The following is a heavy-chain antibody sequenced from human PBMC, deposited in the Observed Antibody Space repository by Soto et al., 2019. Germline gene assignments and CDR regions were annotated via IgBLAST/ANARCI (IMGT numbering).Heavy chain of an antibody. Sequence: QVQLQESGPGLVKPSQTLSLTCTVSGGSISSGGNYWSWIRQHPGKGLEWIGYIYYSGSTYYNPSLKSRVTLSVDTSKNQFSLKLGSVTAADTAVYYCARHVASAGSTFDYCGQGHMVTVAS. CDR3: ARHVASAGSTFDY. D-gene: IGHD3-10*01. J-gene: IGHJ4*02. CDR2: IYYSGST. CDR1: GGSISSGGNY. V-gene: IGHV4-31*03.